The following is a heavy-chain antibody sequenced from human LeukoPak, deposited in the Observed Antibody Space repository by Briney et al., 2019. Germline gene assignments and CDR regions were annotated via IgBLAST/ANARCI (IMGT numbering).Heavy chain of an antibody. J-gene: IGHJ4*02. D-gene: IGHD3-10*01. Sequence: SETLSLTCTVSGGSISSYYWSWIRQPPGKGLEWIGYIYYSGSTYYNPSLKSRVTISVDTSKNQFSLKLSSVTAADTAVYYCARGGFTMVRGFDYWGQGTLVTVSS. CDR2: IYYSGST. V-gene: IGHV4-30-4*08. CDR1: GGSISSYY. CDR3: ARGGFTMVRGFDY.